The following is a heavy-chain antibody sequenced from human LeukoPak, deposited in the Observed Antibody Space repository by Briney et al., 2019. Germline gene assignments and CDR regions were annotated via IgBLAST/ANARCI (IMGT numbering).Heavy chain of an antibody. Sequence: GASLKVSCKTSGFMFSDHYMHWLRQAPGQGLEWMGWIKPDSVATNYAQTFQGRFTMSRDMSNSTVYMELTSLTSDDTAMYWCARDHDYGPDYWGQGTLVTVSA. CDR1: GFMFSDHY. J-gene: IGHJ4*02. CDR2: IKPDSVAT. V-gene: IGHV1-2*02. CDR3: ARDHDYGPDY. D-gene: IGHD4/OR15-4a*01.